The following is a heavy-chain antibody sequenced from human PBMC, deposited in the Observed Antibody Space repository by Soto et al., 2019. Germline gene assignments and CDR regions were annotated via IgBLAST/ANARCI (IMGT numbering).Heavy chain of an antibody. CDR1: GGSISSYY. D-gene: IGHD6-6*01. J-gene: IGHJ6*03. CDR3: ARSTPYSSSPYYYYYYYMDV. CDR2: IYYSGST. Sequence: PSETLSLTCTVSGGSISSYYWSWIRQPPGKGLEWIGYIYYSGSTNYNPSLKSRVTISVDTSKNQFSLKLSSVTAADTAVYYCARSTPYSSSPYYYYYYYMDVWGKGTTVTVSS. V-gene: IGHV4-59*12.